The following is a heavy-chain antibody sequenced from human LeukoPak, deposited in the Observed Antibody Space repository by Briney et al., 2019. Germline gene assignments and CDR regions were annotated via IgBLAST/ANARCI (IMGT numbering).Heavy chain of an antibody. CDR3: AAPGGPINWFDP. Sequence: PSETLSLTCAVYGGSSIGYYWGWIRQPPGKGLQWIGEINHSGYTNYNPSLKSRVTISIDTSKNQFSLKLSSVTAADTAIYYCAAPGGPINWFDPWGQGTLVTVSS. CDR2: INHSGYT. V-gene: IGHV4-34*01. J-gene: IGHJ5*02. CDR1: GGSSIGYY. D-gene: IGHD2-15*01.